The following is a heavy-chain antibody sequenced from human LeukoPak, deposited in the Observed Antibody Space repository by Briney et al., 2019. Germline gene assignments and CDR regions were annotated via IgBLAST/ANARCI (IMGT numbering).Heavy chain of an antibody. V-gene: IGHV4-4*02. CDR1: GFTFSSYAM. J-gene: IGHJ4*02. Sequence: PGGSLRLSCAASGFTFSSYAMSWVRQAPGKGLEWIGEIYHSGSTNYNPSLKSRVTISVDKSKNQFSLKLSSVTAADTAVYYCARRRSSGWSYQFDYWGQGTLVTVSS. CDR3: ARRRSSGWSYQFDY. D-gene: IGHD6-19*01. CDR2: IYHSGST.